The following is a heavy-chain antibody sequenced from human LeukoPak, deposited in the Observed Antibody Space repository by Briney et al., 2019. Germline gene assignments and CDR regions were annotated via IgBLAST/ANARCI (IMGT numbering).Heavy chain of an antibody. Sequence: GRSLRLSCAASGFTFSNYGMHWVRQAPGKGLEWVAVISYDGGNKYYADSVKGRFTISRDNSKNTLYLQMNSLRAEDTAVYFCAKDSASYGRFDYWGQGTLVTVSS. V-gene: IGHV3-30*18. J-gene: IGHJ4*02. CDR2: ISYDGGNK. CDR1: GFTFSNYG. D-gene: IGHD5-18*01. CDR3: AKDSASYGRFDY.